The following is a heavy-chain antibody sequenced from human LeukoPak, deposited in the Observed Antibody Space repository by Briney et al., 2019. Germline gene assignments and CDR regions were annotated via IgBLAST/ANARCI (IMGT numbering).Heavy chain of an antibody. V-gene: IGHV3-23*01. J-gene: IGHJ4*02. CDR1: GFTFTSYA. CDR2: ISASDGNT. CDR3: AKRSNYFLLDY. D-gene: IGHD2/OR15-2a*01. Sequence: PGGSLRLSCAASGFTFTSYAMNWVRQAPGKGLEWVSTISASDGNTYSADSLKGRFTISRDNSKNTLYLQMSSLRAEDTAVYYCAKRSNYFLLDYWGQGTLVTVSS.